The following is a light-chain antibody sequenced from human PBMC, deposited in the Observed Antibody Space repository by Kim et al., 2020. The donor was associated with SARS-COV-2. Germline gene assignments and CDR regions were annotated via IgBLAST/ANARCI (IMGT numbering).Light chain of an antibody. Sequence: SPGERATPSCRASQSVSSSYLVWYQQKLGQAPRLLIYGASSRATGIPDRFSGSGSGTDFTLTISRLEPEDFAVYYCQQYGSSPFTFGPGTKVDIK. J-gene: IGKJ3*01. V-gene: IGKV3-20*01. CDR2: GAS. CDR1: QSVSSSY. CDR3: QQYGSSPFT.